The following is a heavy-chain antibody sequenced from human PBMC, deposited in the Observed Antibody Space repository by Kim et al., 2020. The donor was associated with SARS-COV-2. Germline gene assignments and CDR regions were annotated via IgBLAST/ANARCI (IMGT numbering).Heavy chain of an antibody. V-gene: IGHV3-30*04. Sequence: GGSLRLSCAASGFTFSSYAMHWVRQAPGKGLEWVAVISYDGSNKYYADSVKGRFTISRDNSKNTLYLQMNSLRAEDTAVYYCARGPLLWFGERFDYWGQG. CDR2: ISYDGSNK. D-gene: IGHD3-10*01. CDR3: ARGPLLWFGERFDY. J-gene: IGHJ4*02. CDR1: GFTFSSYA.